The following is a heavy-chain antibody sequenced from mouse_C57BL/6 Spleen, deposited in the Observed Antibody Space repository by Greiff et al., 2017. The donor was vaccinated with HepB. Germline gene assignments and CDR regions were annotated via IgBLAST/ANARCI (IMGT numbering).Heavy chain of an antibody. CDR1: GYTFTSYW. D-gene: IGHD1-1*01. CDR2: IYPSDSET. V-gene: IGHV1-61*01. Sequence: QVQLQQPGAELVRPGSSVKLSCKASGYTFTSYWMDWVKQRPGQGLEWIGNIYPSDSETHYNQKFKDKATLTVDKSSSTAYMQLSSLTSEDSAVYYCARDPYYYYGSSYWYFDVWGTGTTVTVSS. CDR3: ARDPYYYYGSSYWYFDV. J-gene: IGHJ1*03.